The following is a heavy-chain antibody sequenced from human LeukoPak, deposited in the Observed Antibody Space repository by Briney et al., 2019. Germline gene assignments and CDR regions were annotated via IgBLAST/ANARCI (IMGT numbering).Heavy chain of an antibody. V-gene: IGHV1-18*01. CDR1: GYTFTSYG. Sequence: ASVKVSCKASGYTFTSYGISWVRQAPGQGLEWMGWISAYNGNTNYAQKLQGRVTMTTDTSTSTAYMELRSLRSDDTAVYYCARDFVRSLRFLEYNWFDPWGQGTLVTVSS. J-gene: IGHJ5*02. CDR2: ISAYNGNT. D-gene: IGHD3-3*01. CDR3: ARDFVRSLRFLEYNWFDP.